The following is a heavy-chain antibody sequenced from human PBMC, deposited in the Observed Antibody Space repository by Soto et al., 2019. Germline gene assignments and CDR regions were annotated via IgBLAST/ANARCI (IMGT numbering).Heavy chain of an antibody. CDR3: ARGSYGSGHGYYYYYGMDV. CDR1: GFTFSSYG. J-gene: IGHJ6*02. V-gene: IGHV3-33*01. D-gene: IGHD3-10*01. Sequence: QVQLVESGGGVVQPGRSLRLSCAASGFTFSSYGMHWVRQAPGKGLEWVAVIWYDGSNKYYADSVKGRFTISRDNSKNTLDLQMNSLRAEDTAVYYCARGSYGSGHGYYYYYGMDVWGQGTTVTVSS. CDR2: IWYDGSNK.